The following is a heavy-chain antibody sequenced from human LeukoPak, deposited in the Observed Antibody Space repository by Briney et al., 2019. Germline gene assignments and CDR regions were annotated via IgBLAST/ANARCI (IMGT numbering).Heavy chain of an antibody. CDR1: GFTISSYE. CDR2: ISSSGSTI. V-gene: IGHV3-48*03. CDR3: TRELGYCSSIGCPNWFDP. D-gene: IGHD2-2*01. J-gene: IGHJ5*02. Sequence: GGSLRLSCAASGFTISSYEMNWVRQAPGKGLEWASYISSSGSTIYYADSVKGRFTISRDNAKNSLYLQMNSLRAEDTAVYYCTRELGYCSSIGCPNWFDPWGQGTLVTVSS.